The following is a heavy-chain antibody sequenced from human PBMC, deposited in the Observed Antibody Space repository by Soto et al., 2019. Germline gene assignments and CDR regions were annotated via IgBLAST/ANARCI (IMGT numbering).Heavy chain of an antibody. CDR3: ARGFEDGDSRGYYYYVMDV. V-gene: IGHV1-8*01. D-gene: IGHD4-17*01. CDR2: MNPNSGST. Sequence: QVQLVQSGAEVKKPGASVKVSCKASGYTFTTFDINWVRQATGQGLEWMGWMNPNSGSTGYAQKFQGRVIMTRNTSIRTVYMELSSLRSEDTAVYYCARGFEDGDSRGYYYYVMDVWGQGTTVTVSS. CDR1: GYTFTTFD. J-gene: IGHJ6*02.